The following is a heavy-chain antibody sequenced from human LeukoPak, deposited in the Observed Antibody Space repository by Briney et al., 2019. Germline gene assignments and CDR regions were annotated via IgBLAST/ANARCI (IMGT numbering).Heavy chain of an antibody. Sequence: GGSLRLSCAASGFAFSSYGMHWVRQAPGQGLEWVAVISNDASNKYYADSVKGRFTISRDNSKTTLYLQMNSLRAEDTAVYYCAKDLGGIMVFLGLDYWGQGTLVTVSS. CDR3: AKDLGGIMVFLGLDY. CDR1: GFAFSSYG. CDR2: ISNDASNK. J-gene: IGHJ4*02. D-gene: IGHD1-26*01. V-gene: IGHV3-30*18.